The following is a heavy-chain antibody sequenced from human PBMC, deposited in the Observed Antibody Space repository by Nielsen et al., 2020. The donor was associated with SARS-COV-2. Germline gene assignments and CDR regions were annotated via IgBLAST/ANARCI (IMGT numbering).Heavy chain of an antibody. D-gene: IGHD4-23*01. J-gene: IGHJ6*02. CDR2: MSYDGNIQ. V-gene: IGHV3-30-3*01. Sequence: GESLKISCAASGFSFSTYVMHWVRQAPGKGLEWVAVMSYDGNIQYYADSVKGRFTISRDNSKDTLYLQMNNLKGEDTALYYCARGRSGGFRTGGFGMDVWGQGTTVTVSS. CDR3: ARGRSGGFRTGGFGMDV. CDR1: GFSFSTYV.